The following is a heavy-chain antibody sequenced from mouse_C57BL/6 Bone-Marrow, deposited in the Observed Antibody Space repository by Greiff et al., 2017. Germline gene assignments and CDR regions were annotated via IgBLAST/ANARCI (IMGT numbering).Heavy chain of an antibody. CDR2: ISYSGST. CDR3: ARFGYYYGSSYDYFDY. Sequence: EVQGVESGPGLAKPSQTLSLTCSVTGYSITSDYWNWIRKFPGNKLEYMGYISYSGSTYYNPSLKSRISITRDTSKNQYYLQLNSVTTEDTATYYCARFGYYYGSSYDYFDYWGQGTTLTVSS. CDR1: GYSITSDY. J-gene: IGHJ2*01. V-gene: IGHV3-8*01. D-gene: IGHD1-1*01.